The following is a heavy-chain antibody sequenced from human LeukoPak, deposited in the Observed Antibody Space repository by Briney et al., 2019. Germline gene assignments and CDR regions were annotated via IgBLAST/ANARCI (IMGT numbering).Heavy chain of an antibody. CDR3: PRRAGEYSHPYDF. CDR2: IYSGGNT. D-gene: IGHD4-17*01. J-gene: IGHJ4*02. Sequence: GGSLRLSCTVSGFTVSINSMSWVRQAPGKGLEWVSFIYSGGNTHYSDTVRGRLPISRDNSKNTSYFRLTSRRVEDKAVFTYPRRAGEYSHPYDFWGQGTLVTVSS. V-gene: IGHV3-66*04. CDR1: GFTVSINS.